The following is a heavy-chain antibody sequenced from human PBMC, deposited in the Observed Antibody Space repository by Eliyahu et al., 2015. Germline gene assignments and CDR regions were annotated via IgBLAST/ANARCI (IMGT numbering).Heavy chain of an antibody. V-gene: IGHV3-30*01. D-gene: IGHD1-26*01. J-gene: IGHJ4*02. CDR3: ARETGYSGSWPLEY. CDR1: GYTFSDYA. CDR2: ISYDGNNK. Sequence: QVQLVESGGGVVQPGRSLRLSXAASGYTFSDYAMHWVRQAPGKGLXWVTYISYDGNNKXYADSVKGRFTISRDNSKNTLYLQMNSLGAEDTAVYYCARETGYSGSWPLEYWGQGTLVTVSS.